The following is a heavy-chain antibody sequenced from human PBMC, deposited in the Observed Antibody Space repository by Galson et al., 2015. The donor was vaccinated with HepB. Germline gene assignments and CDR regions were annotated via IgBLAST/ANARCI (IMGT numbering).Heavy chain of an antibody. CDR2: TYYRSKWYN. CDR1: GDSVSSNSAA. D-gene: IGHD1-20*01. V-gene: IGHV6-1*01. J-gene: IGHJ6*03. CDR3: ARSYNSNDASHYYYMDV. Sequence: CAISGDSVSSNSAAWNWIRQSPSRGLEWLGRTYYRSKWYNDYAVSVKSRITINPDTSKNQFSLQLNSVTPEDTAVYYCARSYNSNDASHYYYMDVWGKGTTVTVSS.